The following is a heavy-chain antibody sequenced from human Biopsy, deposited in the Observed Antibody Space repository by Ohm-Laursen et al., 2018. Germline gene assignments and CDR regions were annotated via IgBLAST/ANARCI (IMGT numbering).Heavy chain of an antibody. D-gene: IGHD1-26*01. V-gene: IGHV3-23*01. CDR3: AGAGGHSF. Sequence: SLRLSCTASGFTFSTYAMSWVRQAPGKGLEWVSSITSSGASTDFADSVKGRFTISRDNSKDTVYLQMNALRADDTAMYYCAGAGGHSFWGQGALVTVSS. CDR2: ITSSGAST. J-gene: IGHJ4*02. CDR1: GFTFSTYA.